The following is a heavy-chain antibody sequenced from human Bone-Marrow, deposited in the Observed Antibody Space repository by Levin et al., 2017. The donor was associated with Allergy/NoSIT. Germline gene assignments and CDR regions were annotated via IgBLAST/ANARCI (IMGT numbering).Heavy chain of an antibody. CDR1: GGSFSGYY. Sequence: SETLSLTCAVYGGSFSGYYWSWVRQPPRKGLEWIGEIDHSGSTNYNPSLESRVTISVDTSKNQFSLKLSSVTAADTAVYYCARSTYYYGSGRGIDYWGRETWSESPQ. V-gene: IGHV4-34*01. CDR2: IDHSGST. D-gene: IGHD3-10*01. J-gene: IGHJ4*02. CDR3: ARSTYYYGSGRGIDY.